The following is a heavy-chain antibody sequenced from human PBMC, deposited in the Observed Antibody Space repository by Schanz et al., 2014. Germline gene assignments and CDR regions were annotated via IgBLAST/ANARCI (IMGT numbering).Heavy chain of an antibody. CDR2: INHGGST. J-gene: IGHJ4*02. D-gene: IGHD2-2*01. Sequence: VQLQQWGAGRLRPAETLSLTCAVYGGSVSGYYWSWIRQPPGKGLEWIAEINHGGSTNYNPSLKSRVTISVDPSKNQFSLKLRSVTAADTAVYYCARAARRTRVVPLYFDYWGQGTLVTVSS. CDR1: GGSVSGYY. CDR3: ARAARRTRVVPLYFDY. V-gene: IGHV4-34*01.